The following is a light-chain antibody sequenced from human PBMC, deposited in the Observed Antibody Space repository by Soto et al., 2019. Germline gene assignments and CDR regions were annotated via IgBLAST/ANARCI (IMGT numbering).Light chain of an antibody. CDR1: QNINKN. CDR2: GAS. CDR3: QQSFHTPYT. J-gene: IGKJ2*01. Sequence: DIQMTQSPSSLSAYVGDSVTISCRASQNINKNLNWYQQKSGKAPNLLIYGASNFQSGVPSRFRGSGSGTDFTLDISDLQPEDFATYYCQQSFHTPYTFGQGTKLEI. V-gene: IGKV1-39*01.